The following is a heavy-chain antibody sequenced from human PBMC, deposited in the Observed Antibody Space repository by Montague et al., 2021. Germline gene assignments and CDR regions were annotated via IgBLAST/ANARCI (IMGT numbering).Heavy chain of an antibody. V-gene: IGHV3-23*01. D-gene: IGHD6-13*01. Sequence: SLRLSCAASGFTFSGYAMSWVRQAPGKGLEWVSGTSATGGGTFYADSVKGRFIISRDNSKNTLFLQMNSLRADDTAVYYCAKNRAAPGRSAFDCWGQGTLVTVSS. CDR1: GFTFSGYA. CDR3: AKNRAAPGRSAFDC. J-gene: IGHJ4*02. CDR2: TSATGGGT.